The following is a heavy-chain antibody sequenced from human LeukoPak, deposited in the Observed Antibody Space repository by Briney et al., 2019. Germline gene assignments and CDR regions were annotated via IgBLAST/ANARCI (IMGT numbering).Heavy chain of an antibody. V-gene: IGHV3-23*01. Sequence: PGGSLRLSCAASGFTFNSYAMSWVRQAPGKGLEWVSGISESGGRTYYADSVKGRFTISRDNSKNTLYLQMNSLRAEDTAVYYCAKSHREDYYDSSGYDDYWGQGTLVTVSS. CDR3: AKSHREDYYDSSGYDDY. D-gene: IGHD3-22*01. CDR1: GFTFNSYA. J-gene: IGHJ4*02. CDR2: ISESGGRT.